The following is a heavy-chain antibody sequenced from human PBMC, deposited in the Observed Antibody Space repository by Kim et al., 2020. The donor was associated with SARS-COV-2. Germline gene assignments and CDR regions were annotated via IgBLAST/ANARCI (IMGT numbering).Heavy chain of an antibody. Sequence: ASVKVSCKASGYTFSSYDINWVRLATGQGLEWMGWMNPKSGDTGSAQKFQARVTMTRNTSISTAYMELSSLRSDDTAVYFCATVGSWPPRFDSWGQGTPVTVSS. D-gene: IGHD6-13*01. CDR1: GYTFSSYD. V-gene: IGHV1-8*01. CDR3: ATVGSWPPRFDS. CDR2: MNPKSGDT. J-gene: IGHJ4*02.